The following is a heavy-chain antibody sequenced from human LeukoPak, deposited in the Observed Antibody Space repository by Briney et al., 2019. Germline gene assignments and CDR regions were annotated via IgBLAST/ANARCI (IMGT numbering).Heavy chain of an antibody. Sequence: SETLSLTCTVSGGSISSYYWSWIRQPPGKGLDWIGYIYYSGSTNYNPSLKSRVTISVDTSKNQFSLKLSSVTAADTAVYYCARQTSRVSGDYLYYFDYWGQGTLVTVSS. D-gene: IGHD4-17*01. V-gene: IGHV4-59*08. J-gene: IGHJ4*02. CDR2: IYYSGST. CDR3: ARQTSRVSGDYLYYFDY. CDR1: GGSISSYY.